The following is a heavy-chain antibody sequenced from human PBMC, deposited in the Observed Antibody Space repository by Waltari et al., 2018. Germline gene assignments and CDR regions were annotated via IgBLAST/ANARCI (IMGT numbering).Heavy chain of an antibody. CDR1: GFAVSGKH. J-gene: IGHJ4*02. Sequence: EVQLVESGGGLVQPGGSLRLSCAASGFAVSGKHVTWVRRAPGKGVEGVSRIYTGGRTGDADSVKGRFTISRANSRNTVYLQMNSLRVEDTAVYYCAREGDLGAMAGYFFDYWGQGALVTVSS. CDR3: AREGDLGAMAGYFFDY. V-gene: IGHV3-66*02. CDR2: IYTGGRT. D-gene: IGHD5-18*01.